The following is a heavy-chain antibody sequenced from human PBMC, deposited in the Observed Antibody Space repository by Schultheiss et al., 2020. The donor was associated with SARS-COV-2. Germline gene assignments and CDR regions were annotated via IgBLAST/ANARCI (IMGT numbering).Heavy chain of an antibody. V-gene: IGHV1-2*06. CDR1: EYTFTGYY. J-gene: IGHJ4*02. CDR2: INPNSGGT. Sequence: ASVKVSCKASEYTFTGYYMHWVRQAPGQGLEWMGRINPNSGGTNYAQKFQGRVTMTRDTSISTAYMELSRLRSDDTAVYYCARDPYGVWPNFDYWGQGTLVTVSS. D-gene: IGHD2-8*01. CDR3: ARDPYGVWPNFDY.